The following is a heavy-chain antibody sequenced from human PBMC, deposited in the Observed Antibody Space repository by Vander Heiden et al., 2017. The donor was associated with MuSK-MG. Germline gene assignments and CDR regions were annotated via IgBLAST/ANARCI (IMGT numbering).Heavy chain of an antibody. CDR2: IYYSGSA. Sequence: QVQLPESGPGLVTPSQTLSLTCPVSGGPFSSGGSYSSWIRQHPGKGLEWIGNIYYSGSAYYNPSLKSRVIISVDTSKNQFSLRLSSVTAADTAVDYCARYGDIVTGYRLFYFDYWGQGTLVTVSS. J-gene: IGHJ4*02. CDR3: ARYGDIVTGYRLFYFDY. CDR1: GGPFSSGGSY. D-gene: IGHD3-9*01. V-gene: IGHV4-31*03.